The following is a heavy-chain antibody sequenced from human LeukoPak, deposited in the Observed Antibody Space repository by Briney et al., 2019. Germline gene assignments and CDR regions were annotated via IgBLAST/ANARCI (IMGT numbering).Heavy chain of an antibody. V-gene: IGHV4-30-2*01. Sequence: SSETLSLTCAVSGGSISSGGYPWRWIRQPPGKGLEWIGYIYHSGSTYYNPSLKSRVTISVDRSKNQFSLKLSSVTAADTAVYYCARENSYLLDAFDIWGQGTMVTVSS. CDR3: ARENSYLLDAFDI. J-gene: IGHJ3*02. D-gene: IGHD5-18*01. CDR2: IYHSGST. CDR1: GGSISSGGYP.